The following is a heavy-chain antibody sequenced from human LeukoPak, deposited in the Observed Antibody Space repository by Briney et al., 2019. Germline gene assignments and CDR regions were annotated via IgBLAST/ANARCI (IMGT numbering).Heavy chain of an antibody. CDR1: GFTFSSYV. D-gene: IGHD6-19*01. CDR3: AKSYSGWYAIDY. V-gene: IGHV3-23*01. CDR2: ISGSGTST. Sequence: GGSLRLSCAASGFTFSSYVMNWVRQAPGKGLDWVSTISGSGTSTKYADSVKGRFTISRDNSKNTLYLQMNSLRAEDTAVYYCAKSYSGWYAIDYWGQGTLVTVSS. J-gene: IGHJ4*02.